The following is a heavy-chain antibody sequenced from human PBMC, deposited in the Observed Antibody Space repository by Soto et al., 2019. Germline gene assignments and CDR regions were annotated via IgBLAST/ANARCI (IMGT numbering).Heavy chain of an antibody. CDR1: GYTFTSYG. V-gene: IGHV1-18*01. J-gene: IGHJ5*02. CDR3: ARHNSQGPNWCDP. CDR2: ISAYDGST. D-gene: IGHD1-1*01. Sequence: QVQQVQSGAEVKRPGASAKVSCKASGYTFTSYGFSWVRQAPGQGLEWMGWISAYDGSTNYAQKFQGRVTMTTDTSTSTAYMELKSLGSDDTAVYYCARHNSQGPNWCDPWGQGTLVAVCS.